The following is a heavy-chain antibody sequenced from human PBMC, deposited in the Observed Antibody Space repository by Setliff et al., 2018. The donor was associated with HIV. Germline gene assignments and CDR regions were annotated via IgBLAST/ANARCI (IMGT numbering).Heavy chain of an antibody. J-gene: IGHJ4*02. V-gene: IGHV3-48*01. CDR1: GFIFSNYI. D-gene: IGHD3-10*01. CDR2: IALGGNTI. Sequence: SLRLSCAASGFIFSNYILTWVRQAPGKGLEWVSYIALGGNTIYYADSVRGRFTISRDDAENSVFLQMNSLRAEDTAVYYCARDRSGPYYYFDYWGQGTLVTVSS. CDR3: ARDRSGPYYYFDY.